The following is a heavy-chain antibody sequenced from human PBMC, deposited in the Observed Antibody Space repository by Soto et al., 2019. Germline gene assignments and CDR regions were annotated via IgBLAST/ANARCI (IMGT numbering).Heavy chain of an antibody. V-gene: IGHV4-59*08. D-gene: IGHD3-3*01. J-gene: IGHJ6*03. CDR1: GGCVSSNE. Sequence: PSETLALTCTVSGGCVSSNEGSGVRQHPGKGLEWIGYISYSGNTNYNSSLKSRVTISLDTSKNQFSLRLSSVSAADTAVYYCARSYYDFWSGSYYYYLDVWGKGTTVTVSS. CDR3: ARSYYDFWSGSYYYYLDV. CDR2: ISYSGNT.